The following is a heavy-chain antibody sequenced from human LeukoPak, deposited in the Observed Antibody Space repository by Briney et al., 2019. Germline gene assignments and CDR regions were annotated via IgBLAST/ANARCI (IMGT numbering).Heavy chain of an antibody. CDR2: ISGSGGST. J-gene: IGHJ4*02. D-gene: IGHD1-26*01. CDR1: GFTFSSYA. V-gene: IGHV3-23*01. Sequence: GGSLRLSCAASGFTFSSYAMSWARQAPGKGLEWVSAISGSGGSTYYADFVKGRFTISRDNSKNTLYPQMNSLRAEDTAVYYCAKTFPSGSYTSGYWGQGTLVTVSS. CDR3: AKTFPSGSYTSGY.